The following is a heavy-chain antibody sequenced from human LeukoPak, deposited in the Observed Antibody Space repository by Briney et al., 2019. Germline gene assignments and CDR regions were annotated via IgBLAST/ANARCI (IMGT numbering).Heavy chain of an antibody. V-gene: IGHV3-30*03. J-gene: IGHJ4*02. CDR1: GFTFSSYG. Sequence: GGSLRLSCAASGFTFSSYGMHWVRQAPGKGLEWVAVISYDGSNKYYADSVKGRFTISRDNSKNTLYLQMNSLRAEDMAVYYCARTRGYDYVWGSYDYWGQGTLVTVSS. CDR2: ISYDGSNK. D-gene: IGHD3-16*01. CDR3: ARTRGYDYVWGSYDY.